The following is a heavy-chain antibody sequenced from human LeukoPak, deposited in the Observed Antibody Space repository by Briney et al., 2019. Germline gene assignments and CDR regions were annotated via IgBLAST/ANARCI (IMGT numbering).Heavy chain of an antibody. Sequence: GGSLRLSCAASGFTFSRYEMSWVRQAPGKGLFWVSGISAGGGSTYYADSVKGRFTISRDNSRNTLYLQMNSLRVEDTAVYYCAKDAAGPEYWGQGTLVTVSS. CDR2: ISAGGGST. V-gene: IGHV3-23*01. D-gene: IGHD6-13*01. J-gene: IGHJ4*02. CDR1: GFTFSRYE. CDR3: AKDAAGPEY.